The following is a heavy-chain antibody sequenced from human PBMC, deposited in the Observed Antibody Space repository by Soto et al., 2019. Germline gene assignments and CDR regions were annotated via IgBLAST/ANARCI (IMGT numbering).Heavy chain of an antibody. J-gene: IGHJ3*01. CDR3: ASWHEREHAYDV. V-gene: IGHV3-53*01. CDR2: LYDVDGT. Sequence: DVQLVESGGGLIQPGESLRLSCAAFGLTVSGKKYVAWVRQAPGKGLEWVSALYDVDGTYYADSVKGRFTTSEDSSKTTVYLQMNGLRPDDTAVYYCASWHEREHAYDVWGQGTTVTVSS. CDR1: GLTVSGKKY. D-gene: IGHD1-1*01.